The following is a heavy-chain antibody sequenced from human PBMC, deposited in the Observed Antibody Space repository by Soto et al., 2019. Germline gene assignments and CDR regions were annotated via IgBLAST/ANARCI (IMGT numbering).Heavy chain of an antibody. J-gene: IGHJ4*02. CDR3: ARGVFGVAQPIDY. V-gene: IGHV3-21*01. D-gene: IGHD3-3*01. CDR1: GFTFSSYS. CDR2: ISSSSSYI. Sequence: GGSLRLSCAASGFTFSSYSMNWVRQAPGKGLEWVSSISSSSSYIYYADSVKGRFTISKDNAKNSLYLQMNSLRAEDTAVYYCARGVFGVAQPIDYWGQGTLVTVSS.